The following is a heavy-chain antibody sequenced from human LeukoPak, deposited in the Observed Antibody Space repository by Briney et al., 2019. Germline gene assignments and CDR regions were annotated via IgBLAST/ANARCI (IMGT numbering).Heavy chain of an antibody. CDR3: ARVGATKYCSSTSCYPYYYYYYMDV. Sequence: PSETLSLTCAVSGGSISSGGYSWSWIRQPPGKGLEWIGYIYHSGSTYYNPSLKSRVTISVDTSKNQFSLKLSSVTAADTAVYYCARVGATKYCSSTSCYPYYYYYYMDVWGKGTTVTVSS. J-gene: IGHJ6*03. CDR2: IYHSGST. V-gene: IGHV4-30-2*01. CDR1: GGSISSGGYS. D-gene: IGHD2-2*01.